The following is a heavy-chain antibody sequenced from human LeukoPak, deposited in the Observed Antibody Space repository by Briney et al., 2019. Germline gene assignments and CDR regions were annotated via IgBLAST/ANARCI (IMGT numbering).Heavy chain of an antibody. CDR2: IYHSRST. D-gene: IGHD6-19*01. CDR1: GYSISSGYY. J-gene: IGHJ4*02. Sequence: SETLSLTXAVSGYSISSGYYWAWIRQPPGKGLERIGGIYHSRSTYYNPSLRSRVTISVDTSKNQFSLKLTSVTAADTAVYYCVRPRQWLVEIDYWGQGALVTVSS. CDR3: VRPRQWLVEIDY. V-gene: IGHV4-38-2*01.